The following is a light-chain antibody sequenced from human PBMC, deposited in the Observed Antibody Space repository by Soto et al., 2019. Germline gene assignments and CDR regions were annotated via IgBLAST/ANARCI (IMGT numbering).Light chain of an antibody. CDR3: SSYTRGSTVV. Sequence: QSALTQPASVSGSPGQSITISCTGTSSDVGGYNYVSWYQQHPGRAPKLMIYDVSSRPSGVSNRFSGSKSGNTASLTICGLRAEDEADDYCSSYTRGSTVVFGGGTKLTVL. CDR1: SSDVGGYNY. J-gene: IGLJ2*01. V-gene: IGLV2-14*01. CDR2: DVS.